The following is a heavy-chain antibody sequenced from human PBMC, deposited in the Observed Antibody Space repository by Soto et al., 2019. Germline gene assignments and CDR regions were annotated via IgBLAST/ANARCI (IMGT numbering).Heavy chain of an antibody. J-gene: IGHJ2*01. CDR1: GYVYISYG. Sequence: QVQLVQSGPEVKKPGASVKVSCKTSGYVYISYGISWVRQAPGHGLEWVGWISAYTGKADYAQKFQGRVTMTTETSTSTAFLELRSLRSDDTAVYYCARDRRDQTIFGMVGYFDLWGRGTLVSVSS. D-gene: IGHD3-3*01. CDR3: ARDRRDQTIFGMVGYFDL. V-gene: IGHV1-18*04. CDR2: ISAYTGKA.